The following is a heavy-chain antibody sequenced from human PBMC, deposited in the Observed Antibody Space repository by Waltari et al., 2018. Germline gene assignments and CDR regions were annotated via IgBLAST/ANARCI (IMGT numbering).Heavy chain of an antibody. CDR2: IYSNSANT. D-gene: IGHD5-12*01. V-gene: IGHV4-39*07. CDR3: VRGGRGYNGYSFDY. J-gene: IGHJ4*02. CDR1: GGYVSATYY. Sequence: QVQLQESGSGLVKPSEALSLTCAVSGGYVSATYYWHWIRQHPGKGLEWIGNIYSNSANTYYNPSLKGRVTISKDTSKNQFFLKVTAVTAADTAVYHCVRGGRGYNGYSFDYWGQGVLVTVSS.